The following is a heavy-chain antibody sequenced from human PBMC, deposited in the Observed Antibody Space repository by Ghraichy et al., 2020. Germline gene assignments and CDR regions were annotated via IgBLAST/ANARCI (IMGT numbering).Heavy chain of an antibody. CDR3: TRDRVVVPAGDYLGY. CDR1: GFIFSNYW. J-gene: IGHJ4*02. CDR2: IKKDGSEK. V-gene: IGHV3-7*01. Sequence: GGSLRLSCAASGFIFSNYWMTWVRQAPGKGLEMVANIKKDGSEKYYVDSVKGRFTISRDNVKNSLSLQMTSLRAEDTAVYYCTRDRVVVPAGDYLGYWGQGTLVTVSS. D-gene: IGHD2-2*01.